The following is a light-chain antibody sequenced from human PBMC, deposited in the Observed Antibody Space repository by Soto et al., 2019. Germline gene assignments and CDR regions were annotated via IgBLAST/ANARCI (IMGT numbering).Light chain of an antibody. CDR2: RVS. CDR1: QSLASSDGNTY. Sequence: DVVMTQSPLSLPVTLGQPASISCRSSQSLASSDGNTYLNWFQQRPGQSPRRLIYRVSNRDSGVPDRLSGSGSGTDFTRKISRVEAEDVGVYYCMQGRHWPPWTFGQGTKVEIK. J-gene: IGKJ1*01. CDR3: MQGRHWPPWT. V-gene: IGKV2-30*01.